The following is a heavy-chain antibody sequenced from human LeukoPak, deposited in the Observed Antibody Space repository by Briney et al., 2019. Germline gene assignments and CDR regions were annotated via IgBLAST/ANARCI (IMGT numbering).Heavy chain of an antibody. CDR2: IRADAVTT. J-gene: IGHJ4*02. Sequence: GGSLRLSCATSGFIFSHHGMNWVRQAPGKGMEWVSGIRADAVTTYYADSVKGRFIISRDNSKNTVYLQMNSLSAEDAAVYYCVKDDGWVQYANWGQGTLVTVSS. CDR1: GFIFSHHG. V-gene: IGHV3-23*01. D-gene: IGHD5-24*01. CDR3: VKDDGWVQYAN.